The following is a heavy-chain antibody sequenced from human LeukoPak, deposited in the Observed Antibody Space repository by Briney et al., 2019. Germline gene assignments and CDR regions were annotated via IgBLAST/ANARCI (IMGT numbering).Heavy chain of an antibody. CDR3: ARKLQADY. Sequence: GGSLRLSCAASGFTFSSYWMSWVRQAPGKGLEWVANMNRDGSEKNYVDSIKGRLTISRDNAKNTLYLQMNSLRAEDTAVYYCARKLQADYWGQGTLVTVSS. J-gene: IGHJ4*02. CDR1: GFTFSSYW. V-gene: IGHV3-7*01. CDR2: MNRDGSEK.